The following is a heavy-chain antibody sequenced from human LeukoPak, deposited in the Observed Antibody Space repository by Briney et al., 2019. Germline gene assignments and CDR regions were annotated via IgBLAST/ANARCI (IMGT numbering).Heavy chain of an antibody. J-gene: IGHJ6*02. CDR3: ASLLTPYHGSGGGGTDA. CDR1: GFTFSTHW. V-gene: IGHV3-74*01. Sequence: GGSLRLSCAASGFTFSTHWMYWVRQAPGRELVRVSRISGDGSLTSYADSVKGRFTISRDNAKDTLYLQMTSLRVEDTAVYSCASLLTPYHGSGGGGTDAWGQGTTVTVSS. CDR2: ISGDGSLT. D-gene: IGHD3-10*01.